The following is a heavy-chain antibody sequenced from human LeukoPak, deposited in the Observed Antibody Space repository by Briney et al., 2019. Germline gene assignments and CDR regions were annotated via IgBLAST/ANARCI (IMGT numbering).Heavy chain of an antibody. CDR1: GRSFRSYY. J-gene: IGHJ4*02. CDR3: ARINSAPDF. Sequence: PSETLSLTCVVYGRSFRSYYWSWIRQTPGKGLEWIGEINHRGSTNYNPSLKSRVTLSVDTSKTQFSLQLSSVTAADTAVYYCARINSAPDFWGQGTLVTVSS. D-gene: IGHD1-26*01. V-gene: IGHV4-34*01. CDR2: INHRGST.